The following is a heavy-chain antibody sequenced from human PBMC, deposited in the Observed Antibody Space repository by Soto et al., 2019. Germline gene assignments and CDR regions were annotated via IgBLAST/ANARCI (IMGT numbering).Heavy chain of an antibody. J-gene: IGHJ4*02. CDR1: GFTFSSYS. Sequence: EVQLVESGGGLVKPGGSLRLSCAASGFTFSSYSMNWVRQAPGKGLEGVSSISSSSSYIYYADSVKGRITISRDKAKKSTLSENNSLRAEDTAVYYCASHPRDNSGYWYYFDYWGQGTLVTVSS. V-gene: IGHV3-21*01. CDR2: ISSSSSYI. D-gene: IGHD3-22*01. CDR3: ASHPRDNSGYWYYFDY.